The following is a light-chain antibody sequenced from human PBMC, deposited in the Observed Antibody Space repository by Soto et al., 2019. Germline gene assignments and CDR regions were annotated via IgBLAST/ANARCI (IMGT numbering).Light chain of an antibody. J-gene: IGLJ2*01. CDR2: EVS. Sequence: QSALTQPASVSGSPGQSITISCTGTSSDVGGYTYVSWYQQHPGKAPKLMIYEVSERPSGVSDRVSGSKSGNTASLTISGLQAEDEADYYCSSYTRTDTVVFGGGTKLTVL. CDR1: SSDVGGYTY. V-gene: IGLV2-14*01. CDR3: SSYTRTDTVV.